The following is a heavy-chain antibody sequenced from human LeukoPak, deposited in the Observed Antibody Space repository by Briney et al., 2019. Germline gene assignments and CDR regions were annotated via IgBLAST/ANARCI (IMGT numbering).Heavy chain of an antibody. Sequence: SETLSLTCTVSGGSISSYYWSWIRQPPGKGLEYIGYIYYSGSTNYNPSLKSRVTISVDTSKNQFSLKLNSVTAADTAVYYCARNRYYYGSGNYGVPNWFDPWGQGTLVTVSS. D-gene: IGHD3-10*01. V-gene: IGHV4-59*08. J-gene: IGHJ5*02. CDR1: GGSISSYY. CDR2: IYYSGST. CDR3: ARNRYYYGSGNYGVPNWFDP.